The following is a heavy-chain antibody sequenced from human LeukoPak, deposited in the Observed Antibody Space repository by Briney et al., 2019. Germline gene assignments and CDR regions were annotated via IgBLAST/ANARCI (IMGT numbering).Heavy chain of an antibody. CDR2: IYHSGST. CDR3: ARGTNYYDSSGYYNWYFDL. D-gene: IGHD3-22*01. Sequence: SQTLSLTCAVSGGSISSGGYSWSWIRQPPGKGLEWIGYIYHSGSTYYNPSLKSRVTISVDRSKNQFSLKLSSVTAADTAVYYRARGTNYYDSSGYYNWYFDLWGRGTLVTVSS. J-gene: IGHJ2*01. CDR1: GGSISSGGYS. V-gene: IGHV4-30-2*01.